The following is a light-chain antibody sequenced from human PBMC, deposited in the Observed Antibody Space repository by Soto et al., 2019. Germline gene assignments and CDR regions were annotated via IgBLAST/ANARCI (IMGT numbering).Light chain of an antibody. V-gene: IGKV1-12*01. CDR1: QGISSW. Sequence: DIQMTQSPSSVSASVGDRVTITCRASQGISSWLAWYQQKPGTAPNLLISAAPSLQSEVPSSFSGSGSGTDFTLIISNLQPEDFATNYCQQAHSSPRAFGGGTKVEI. CDR2: AAP. CDR3: QQAHSSPRA. J-gene: IGKJ4*01.